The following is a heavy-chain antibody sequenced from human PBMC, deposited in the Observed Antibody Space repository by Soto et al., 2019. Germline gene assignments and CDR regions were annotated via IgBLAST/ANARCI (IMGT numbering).Heavy chain of an antibody. Sequence: QVQLVQSGAEVKKPGASVKVSCKVSGHTLTELSMHWVRQAPGKGLEWLGAIDPEDAGSIHAQKFQGRVTMTEDTSTDTAYMELSSLRSEDTAVYYCATSPSNHGGYPSLDSWGQGTLVTVSS. V-gene: IGHV1-24*01. CDR1: GHTLTELS. J-gene: IGHJ4*02. CDR2: IDPEDAGS. CDR3: ATSPSNHGGYPSLDS. D-gene: IGHD4-17*01.